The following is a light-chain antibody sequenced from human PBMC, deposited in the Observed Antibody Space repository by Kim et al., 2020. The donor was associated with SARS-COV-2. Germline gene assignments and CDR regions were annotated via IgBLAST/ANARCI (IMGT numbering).Light chain of an antibody. Sequence: QSALTQPASVSGSPGQSITVSCTGTSSDIGAYNYVSWYQQHSGKAPKLMIYDVTYRPSGVSNRFSGSKSGNTASLTISGLQTDDEADYYCTSYTNSGAFVLFGGGTQLTVL. CDR2: DVT. CDR1: SSDIGAYNY. J-gene: IGLJ2*01. CDR3: TSYTNSGAFVL. V-gene: IGLV2-14*03.